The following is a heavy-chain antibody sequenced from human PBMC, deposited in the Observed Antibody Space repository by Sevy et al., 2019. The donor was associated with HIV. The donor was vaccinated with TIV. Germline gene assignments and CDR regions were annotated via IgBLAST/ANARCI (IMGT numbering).Heavy chain of an antibody. CDR1: GFSFSNYG. Sequence: GVSLKISCAASGFSFSNYGMHWVRQAPGKGLEWVALIWYDGSSKYYADSVKGRLTISRDNSKNTLSLQMNSLRAEDTAVYYCARGADYFDSSGANFEYWGQGTLVTVSS. CDR2: IWYDGSSK. V-gene: IGHV3-33*01. CDR3: ARGADYFDSSGANFEY. J-gene: IGHJ4*02. D-gene: IGHD3-22*01.